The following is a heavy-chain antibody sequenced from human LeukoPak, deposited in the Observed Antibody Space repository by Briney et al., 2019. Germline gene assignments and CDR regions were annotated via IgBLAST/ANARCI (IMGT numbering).Heavy chain of an antibody. CDR2: ISSSSSYI. V-gene: IGHV3-21*01. Sequence: GGPLRLSCAASGFTFSSYTMNWVRQAPGKGLEWVSYISSSSSYIYYADSVKGRFTISRDNAENSLYLQMNSLRAEDTAVYYCARGSEGYCSSGGCYYGMDVWGQGTTV. D-gene: IGHD2-15*01. CDR3: ARGSEGYCSSGGCYYGMDV. CDR1: GFTFSSYT. J-gene: IGHJ6*01.